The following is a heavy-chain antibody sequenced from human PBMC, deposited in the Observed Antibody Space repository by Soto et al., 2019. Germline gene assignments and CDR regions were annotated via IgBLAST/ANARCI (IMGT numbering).Heavy chain of an antibody. V-gene: IGHV3-66*04. CDR2: IYSGGST. Sequence: GVSLSLSCAASGFTVSSNYMSWVRQAPGKGLEWVSVIYSGGSTYYADSVKGRFTISRDNSKNTLYLQMNSLRAEDTAVYYCAKQPASIRTFDYWGQGALVTVSS. D-gene: IGHD2-2*01. CDR1: GFTVSSNY. J-gene: IGHJ4*02. CDR3: AKQPASIRTFDY.